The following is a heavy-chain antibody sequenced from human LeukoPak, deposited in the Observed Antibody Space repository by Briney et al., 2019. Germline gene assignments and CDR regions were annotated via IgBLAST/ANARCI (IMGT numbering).Heavy chain of an antibody. CDR1: GFTFSSYA. V-gene: IGHV3-23*01. CDR2: ISGSGGST. J-gene: IGHJ4*02. Sequence: GSLRLSCAASGFTFSSYAMSWVRQAPGKGLEWVSAISGSGGSTYYADSVKGRFTISRDNSKNTLYLQMNSLRAEDTAVYYCAKAIGHSSSSSPDYWGQRTLVTVSS. CDR3: AKAIGHSSSSSPDY. D-gene: IGHD6-6*01.